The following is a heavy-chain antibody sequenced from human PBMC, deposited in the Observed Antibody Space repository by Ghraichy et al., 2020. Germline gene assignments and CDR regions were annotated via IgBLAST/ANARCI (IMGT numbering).Heavy chain of an antibody. CDR2: ISSSSSYI. J-gene: IGHJ4*02. D-gene: IGHD3-9*01. CDR3: ARVPREYFDSELDY. Sequence: GESLNISCAASAFTFSSYSMNWVRQAPGKGLEWVSSISSSSSYIYYADSVKGRFTISRDNAKNSLYLQMNSLRAEDTAVYYCARVPREYFDSELDYWGQGTLVTVSS. CDR1: AFTFSSYS. V-gene: IGHV3-21*01.